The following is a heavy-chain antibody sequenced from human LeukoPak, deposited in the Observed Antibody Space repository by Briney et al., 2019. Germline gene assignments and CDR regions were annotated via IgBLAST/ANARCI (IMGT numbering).Heavy chain of an antibody. CDR1: GRSISSYY. J-gene: IGHJ4*02. D-gene: IGHD6-25*01. CDR3: ARRGRNSSGWQDYL. Sequence: SETLSLTCTVSGRSISSYYWSWIRQPPGKGLEWIANIYHTGSTNYNPSLSGRVTISIDTAKNQFSLKLTSVTAADTAVYYCARRGRNSSGWQDYLWGQGTLVTVSS. V-gene: IGHV4-59*01. CDR2: IYHTGST.